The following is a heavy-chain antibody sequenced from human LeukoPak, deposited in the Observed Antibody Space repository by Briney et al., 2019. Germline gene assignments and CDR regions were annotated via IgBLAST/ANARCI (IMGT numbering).Heavy chain of an antibody. D-gene: IGHD6-6*01. CDR1: GVTFSSYW. CDR3: ASSIYSSSYFVY. Sequence: GGSLRLSCAASGVTFSSYWMHWVRQAPGKGLVWVSRINSDGITTNYADSVKGRFTISRDNAKNTLYLQMNSLRAEDTAVYYCASSIYSSSYFVYWGQGTLVTVSS. J-gene: IGHJ4*02. CDR2: INSDGITT. V-gene: IGHV3-74*01.